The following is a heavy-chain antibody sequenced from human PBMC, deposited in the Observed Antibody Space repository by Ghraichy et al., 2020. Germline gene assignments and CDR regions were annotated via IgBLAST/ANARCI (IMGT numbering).Heavy chain of an antibody. V-gene: IGHV3-53*01. Sequence: LSLTCAASGFTVSSNYMSWVRQAPGKGLEWVSVIYSGGSTYYADSVKGRFTISRDNSKNTLYLQMNSLRAEDTAVYYCASTMVRGVIIPNYYYYGMDVWDQGTTVTVSS. CDR3: ASTMVRGVIIPNYYYYGMDV. D-gene: IGHD3-10*01. CDR2: IYSGGST. CDR1: GFTVSSNY. J-gene: IGHJ6*02.